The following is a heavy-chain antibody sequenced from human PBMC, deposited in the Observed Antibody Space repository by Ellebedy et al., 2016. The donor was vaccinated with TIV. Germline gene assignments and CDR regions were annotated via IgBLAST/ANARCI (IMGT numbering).Heavy chain of an antibody. CDR1: GFTFSSYA. CDR2: ATSSGVST. D-gene: IGHD3-22*01. CDR3: AKTGDVGYYSDT. V-gene: IGHV3-23*01. J-gene: IGHJ4*02. Sequence: GGSLRLXXVASGFTFSSYAMTWVRQAPGKGLEWVSTATSSGVSTYYADSVKGRFTISRDNSKNTLYLQMNSLRAEDTALYYCAKTGDVGYYSDTWGQGTLVTVSS.